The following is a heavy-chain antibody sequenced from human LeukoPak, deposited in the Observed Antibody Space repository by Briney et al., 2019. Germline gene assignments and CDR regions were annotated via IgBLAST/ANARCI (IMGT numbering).Heavy chain of an antibody. CDR2: ISSSGSAI. D-gene: IGHD5-12*01. CDR1: GFTFSSYE. Sequence: PGGSLRLSCAVSGFTFSSYEMNWVRQAPGKGLEWVSYISSSGSAIYYADSVKGRFTISRDNAKNTLYLQMNSLRAEDTAVYYCAMFGLVAAIDSWGQGTLVTVSS. CDR3: AMFGLVAAIDS. J-gene: IGHJ4*02. V-gene: IGHV3-48*03.